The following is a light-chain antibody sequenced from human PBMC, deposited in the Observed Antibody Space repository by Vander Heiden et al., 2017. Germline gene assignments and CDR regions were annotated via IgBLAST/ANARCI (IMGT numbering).Light chain of an antibody. Sequence: DIQMTQSPSSLSASVGDRVTITCRASQSISSYLNWYQQKPGKAPKLLIYAASSLQSGVPSRLSGSGSGTDFTLTISSLQPEDFATYYCQQSYSTLPFTFGHGTKVDIK. CDR1: QSISSY. CDR2: AAS. J-gene: IGKJ3*01. CDR3: QQSYSTLPFT. V-gene: IGKV1-39*01.